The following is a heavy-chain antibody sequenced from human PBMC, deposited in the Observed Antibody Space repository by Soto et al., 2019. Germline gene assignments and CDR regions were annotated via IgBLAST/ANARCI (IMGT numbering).Heavy chain of an antibody. D-gene: IGHD1-1*01. J-gene: IGHJ6*02. V-gene: IGHV4-31*09. CDR2: IYYSGST. CDR3: AHQTISYTLDV. CDR1: GGSISSGGYY. Sequence: PSETLSLTCTVSGGSISSGGYYWSWIRQHPGKGLEWIGYIYYSGSTYYNPSLKSRATISTDESKNQLSLKLSSVTAADTAIYYCAHQTISYTLDVWSQGTTVTVSS.